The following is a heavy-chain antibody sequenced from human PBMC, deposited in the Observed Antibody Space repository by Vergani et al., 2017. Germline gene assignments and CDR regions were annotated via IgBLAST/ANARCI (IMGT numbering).Heavy chain of an antibody. CDR2: ISGNNGDV. Sequence: EVQLLESGGGLAQPGGSLRLSCEASGITFWKFGMNWVRQAPGKGLEWVSSISGNNGDVYYADSVKGRFTISRDNAKNSLYLDMSSLRAEDTAVYYCVRDVRVSRTWGQGTLVAVSS. J-gene: IGHJ3*01. CDR1: GITFWKFG. V-gene: IGHV3-21*01. CDR3: VRDVRVSRT.